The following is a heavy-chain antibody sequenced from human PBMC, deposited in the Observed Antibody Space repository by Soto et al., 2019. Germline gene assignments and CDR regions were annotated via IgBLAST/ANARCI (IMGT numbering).Heavy chain of an antibody. CDR2: FNPNSGGT. CDR3: ARAFGALSLYDY. D-gene: IGHD3-16*02. Sequence: ASVKVSCKASGYTFTGYYMHWVRQAPGQGFEWMGWFNPNSGGTNYAQKFQGWVTMTRDTSFSTAYMELSRLRSDDTAVYYCARAFGALSLYDYWGQGTLVTVSS. CDR1: GYTFTGYY. J-gene: IGHJ4*02. V-gene: IGHV1-2*04.